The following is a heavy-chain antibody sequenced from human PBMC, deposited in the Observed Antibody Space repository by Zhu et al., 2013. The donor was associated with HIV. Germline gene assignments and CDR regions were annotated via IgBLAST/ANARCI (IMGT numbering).Heavy chain of an antibody. CDR3: ARDQDSSGQAVDY. D-gene: IGHD3-22*01. CDR2: IDSFGSTT. J-gene: IGHJ4*02. V-gene: IGHV3-74*01. Sequence: EVQLVESGGGLVQPGGSLRLSCAASGFTFNKDWMHWARQAPGEGLVWVSRIDSFGSTTNYADSVKGRFTISRDNAKNTLYLQMNSLRAEDTAVYYCARDQDSSGQAVDYWGQGTLVTVSS. CDR1: GFTFNKDW.